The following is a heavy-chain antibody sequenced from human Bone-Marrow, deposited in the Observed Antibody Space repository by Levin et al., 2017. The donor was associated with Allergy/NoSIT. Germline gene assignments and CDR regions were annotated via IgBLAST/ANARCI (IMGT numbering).Heavy chain of an antibody. CDR1: GFTFLSYT. CDR2: ISSSSRHI. D-gene: IGHD5-24*01. V-gene: IGHV3-21*01. CDR3: ARGLRGMATITGVHS. Sequence: GESLKISCAASGFTFLSYTMAWVRQAPGKGLEWVSSISSSSRHIYYADSLKGRFTISRDNAKNSLYLQMSSLRVEDTAVYYCARGLRGMATITGVHSWGQGTLSPSPQ. J-gene: IGHJ4*02.